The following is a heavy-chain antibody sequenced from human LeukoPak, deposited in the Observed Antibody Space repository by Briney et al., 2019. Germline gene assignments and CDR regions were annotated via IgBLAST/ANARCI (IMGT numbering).Heavy chain of an antibody. J-gene: IGHJ6*04. CDR1: GFTFSSYS. Sequence: PGGSLRLSCEASGFTFSSYSMNWVRQAPGKGLEWISYISTSTTTIYYANSVKGRFAISRDNAKKSLYLQMNSLRAEDTAVYYCAELGITMIGGVWGKGTTVTISS. D-gene: IGHD3-10*02. CDR2: ISTSTTTI. V-gene: IGHV3-48*01. CDR3: AELGITMIGGV.